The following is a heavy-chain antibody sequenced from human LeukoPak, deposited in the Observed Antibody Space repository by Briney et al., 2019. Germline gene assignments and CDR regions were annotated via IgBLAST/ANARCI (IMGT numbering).Heavy chain of an antibody. V-gene: IGHV3-48*01. Sequence: PGGSLRLSCAASGFTFSRYSMNWVRQAPGKGLEWVSYISSSSSTIYYADSVKGRFTISRDNAKNSLYLQMNSPRAEDTAMYYCARTYPLRYDDAFDIWGQGTRVTVSS. CDR1: GFTFSRYS. CDR2: ISSSSSTI. J-gene: IGHJ3*02. CDR3: ARTYPLRYDDAFDI. D-gene: IGHD2-2*01.